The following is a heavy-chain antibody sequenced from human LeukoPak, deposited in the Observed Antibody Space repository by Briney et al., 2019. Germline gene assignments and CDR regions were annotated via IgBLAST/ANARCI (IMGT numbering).Heavy chain of an antibody. CDR2: VYYSGST. V-gene: IGHV4-39*07. CDR1: GGSISSSSYH. Sequence: SETLSLTCAVSGGSISSSSYHWGWIRQPPGKGLEWIGSVYYSGSTYYNPSLKSRVTISVDTSKNQFSLKLSSVTAADTAVYCCASGGGATGYFDYWGQGTLVTVSS. D-gene: IGHD1-26*01. J-gene: IGHJ4*02. CDR3: ASGGGATGYFDY.